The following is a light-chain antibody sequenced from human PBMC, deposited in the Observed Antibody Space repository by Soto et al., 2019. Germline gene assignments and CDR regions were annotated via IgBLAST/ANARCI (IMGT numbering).Light chain of an antibody. Sequence: EIVLTQSPGTLSLSPGERATLSCRASQSVSSNYLAWYQQKPGQAPRLLIYGASSRATGIPDRFSGSGSGTDFIVTISRLEPEDFGLYYCQQYGSSPRTFGGGTKVEIK. CDR2: GAS. J-gene: IGKJ4*01. CDR1: QSVSSNY. V-gene: IGKV3-20*01. CDR3: QQYGSSPRT.